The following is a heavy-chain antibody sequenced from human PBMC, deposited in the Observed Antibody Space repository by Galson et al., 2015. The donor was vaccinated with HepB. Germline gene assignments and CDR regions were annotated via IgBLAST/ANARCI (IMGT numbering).Heavy chain of an antibody. CDR2: ISAYNGNT. J-gene: IGHJ6*02. V-gene: IGHV1-18*01. Sequence: SVKVSCKASGYTFTSYGISWVRQAPGQGLEWMGWISAYNGNTNYAQKLQGRVTMTTDTSTSTAYMELRSLRSDDTAVYYCARDVPSSSSWSQYYYGMDVWGQGTTVTVSS. CDR3: ARDVPSSSSWSQYYYGMDV. D-gene: IGHD6-13*01. CDR1: GYTFTSYG.